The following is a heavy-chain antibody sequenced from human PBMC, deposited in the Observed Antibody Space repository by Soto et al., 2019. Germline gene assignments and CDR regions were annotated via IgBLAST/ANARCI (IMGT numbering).Heavy chain of an antibody. CDR1: GFTFDDYA. Sequence: EVQLVESGGGLVQPGRSLRLSCAASGFTFDDYAMHWVRQAPGKGLEWVSGISWNSGSIGYADSVKGRFTISRDKAKYSLYLQMKRLRAEDTALYYCAADTSIAVAGTFDYWGQGTLVTGSS. CDR3: AADTSIAVAGTFDY. D-gene: IGHD6-19*01. J-gene: IGHJ4*02. V-gene: IGHV3-9*01. CDR2: ISWNSGSI.